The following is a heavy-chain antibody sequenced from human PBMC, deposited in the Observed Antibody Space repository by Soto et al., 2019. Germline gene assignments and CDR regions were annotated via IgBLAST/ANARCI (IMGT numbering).Heavy chain of an antibody. CDR1: VGTFSSYA. Sequence: QVGLVQSGAAVKKPGSSVQVSCKACVGTFSSYAISWVRQAPGQGLGWMGGIIPIFGTANYGQKFPGRVTITAEESKSTAYIELSSLRAEYTAVYYCARVDCGGDCYPWWEDNSFDPWGHGTLVTVSA. J-gene: IGHJ5*02. CDR2: IIPIFGTA. CDR3: ARVDCGGDCYPWWEDNSFDP. V-gene: IGHV1-69*12. D-gene: IGHD2-21*02.